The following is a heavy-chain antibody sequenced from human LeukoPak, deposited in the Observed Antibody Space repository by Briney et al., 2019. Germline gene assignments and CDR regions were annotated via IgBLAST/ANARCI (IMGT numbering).Heavy chain of an antibody. Sequence: SETLSLTCTVSGGSISSSSYYWGWIRQPPGKGLEWIGCIYYSGSTYYTPSLKSRVTISVDTSKNQFSLKLSSVTAADTAVYYCARRAAARPRYFDLWGRGTLVTVSS. V-gene: IGHV4-39*01. CDR2: IYYSGST. CDR1: GGSISSSSYY. D-gene: IGHD6-6*01. CDR3: ARRAAARPRYFDL. J-gene: IGHJ2*01.